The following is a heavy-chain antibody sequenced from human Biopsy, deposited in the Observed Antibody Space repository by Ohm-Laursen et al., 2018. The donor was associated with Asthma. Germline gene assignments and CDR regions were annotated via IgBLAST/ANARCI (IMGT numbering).Heavy chain of an antibody. Sequence: VASVKVSCKVSGYTFINYAIHWVRQAPGQRLEWMGWINAGNGNTKYSQKFQGRVTISRDTSASTAYMELSSLRSEDAAVYYCARTYYDFLTGQVNDAFALWGQGTMVTVSS. CDR3: ARTYYDFLTGQVNDAFAL. CDR1: GYTFINYA. J-gene: IGHJ3*01. D-gene: IGHD3-9*01. V-gene: IGHV1-3*01. CDR2: INAGNGNT.